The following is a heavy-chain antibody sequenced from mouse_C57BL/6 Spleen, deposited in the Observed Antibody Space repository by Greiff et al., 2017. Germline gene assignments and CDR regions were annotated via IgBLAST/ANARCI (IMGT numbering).Heavy chain of an antibody. J-gene: IGHJ3*01. D-gene: IGHD1-1*01. Sequence: QVQLQQPGAELVKPGASVKVSCKASGYTFTSYWMHWVKQRPGQGLEWIGRIHPSDSDTNYNQKFKGKATLTVDKSSSTAYMQLSSLTSEDSAVYYCARSLNYYGSSYVPWFAYWGQGTLVTVSA. CDR2: IHPSDSDT. V-gene: IGHV1-74*01. CDR3: ARSLNYYGSSYVPWFAY. CDR1: GYTFTSYW.